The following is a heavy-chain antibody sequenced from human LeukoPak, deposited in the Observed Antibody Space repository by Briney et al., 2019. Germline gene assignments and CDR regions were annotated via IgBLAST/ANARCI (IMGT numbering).Heavy chain of an antibody. V-gene: IGHV4-59*11. CDR3: ARDLVTVTKGFDV. D-gene: IGHD4-17*01. Sequence: SETLSLTCAVSTDSFSSHYWTWIRQSPGKGLEWIGYISYIGSTNYNPSLKSRVTISIDTSKNQFSLKLRSVTAADTAVYYCARDLVTVTKGFDVWGQGTMVSVSS. CDR2: ISYIGST. J-gene: IGHJ3*01. CDR1: TDSFSSHY.